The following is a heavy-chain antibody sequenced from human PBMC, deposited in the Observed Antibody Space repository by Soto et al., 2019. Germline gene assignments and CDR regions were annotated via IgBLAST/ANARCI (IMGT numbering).Heavy chain of an antibody. CDR3: ASEPIPAALPYYYYGMDV. V-gene: IGHV1-69*13. CDR2: IIPIFGTA. J-gene: IGHJ6*01. CDR1: GGTFSRYA. Sequence: SVKVSCQAFGGTFSRYAISGGRQTPGQGLEWMGGIIPIFGTANYAQKFQGRVTITADESTSTAYMELSSLRSEDTAVSYCASEPIPAALPYYYYGMDVWGQATTVPVSS. D-gene: IGHD2-2*01.